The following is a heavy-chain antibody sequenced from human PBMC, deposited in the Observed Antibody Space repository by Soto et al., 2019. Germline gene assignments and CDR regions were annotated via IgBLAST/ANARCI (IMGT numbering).Heavy chain of an antibody. J-gene: IGHJ4*02. Sequence: QPGGSLRLSCAASGFSLSTNTMHWVRQVPGKGLEWVASISNDGRRKYYADFVKGRFTISRDTANNILYLEMNSLRAEDTSLYYCARVATAMTYGFWGQGTQVTVSS. CDR3: ARVATAMTYGF. D-gene: IGHD2-21*02. CDR2: ISNDGRRK. CDR1: GFSLSTNT. V-gene: IGHV3-30*04.